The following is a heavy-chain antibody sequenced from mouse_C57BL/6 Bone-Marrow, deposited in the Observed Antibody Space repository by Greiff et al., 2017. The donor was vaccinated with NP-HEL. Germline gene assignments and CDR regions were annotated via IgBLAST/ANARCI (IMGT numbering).Heavy chain of an antibody. CDR2: ISSGGSYT. CDR1: GFTFSSYG. D-gene: IGHD2-4*01. V-gene: IGHV5-6*01. CDR3: ARHIRYYDYDP. Sequence: EVQGVESGGDLVKPGGSLKLSCAASGFTFSSYGMSWVRQTPDKRLAWVATISSGGSYTSYPDSVKGRFTISRDNAKNTLYLQMSSLKSEDTAMYYCARHIRYYDYDPWGQGTTLTVSS. J-gene: IGHJ2*01.